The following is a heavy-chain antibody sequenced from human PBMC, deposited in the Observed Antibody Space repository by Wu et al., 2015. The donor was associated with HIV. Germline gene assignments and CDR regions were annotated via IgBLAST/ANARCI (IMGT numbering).Heavy chain of an antibody. D-gene: IGHD3-3*01. Sequence: QVQLVQSGAEVKKLGSSVKVSCRASGVTFNNYVFSWVRQAPGQGPEWMGRILAVFGRSVYAQKFLGRVTFTADESTSTVYLELSSLRSDDTAIYYCATTSSWFLLPFDHWGQGTLVTVSS. V-gene: IGHV1-69*13. CDR2: ILAVFGRS. CDR1: GVTFNNYV. J-gene: IGHJ4*02. CDR3: ATTSSWFLLPFDH.